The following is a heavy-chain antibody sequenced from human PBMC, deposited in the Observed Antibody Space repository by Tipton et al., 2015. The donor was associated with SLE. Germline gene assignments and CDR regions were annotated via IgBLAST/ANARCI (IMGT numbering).Heavy chain of an antibody. V-gene: IGHV4-59*01. Sequence: TLSLTCIVSGDSLIKYYWNWFRQSPGKRLEWIGYVFYTGSTNYNPSFKSRATISVDTSNNQFSLRLDSVTDADTAIYFCARAKSAMGSYDTWGQGAQVTVSS. CDR3: ARAKSAMGSYDT. CDR2: VFYTGST. D-gene: IGHD2-21*01. CDR1: GDSLIKYY. J-gene: IGHJ5*02.